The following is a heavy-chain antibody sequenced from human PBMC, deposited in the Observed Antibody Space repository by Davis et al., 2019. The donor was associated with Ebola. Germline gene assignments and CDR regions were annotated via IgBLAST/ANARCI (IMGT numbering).Heavy chain of an antibody. V-gene: IGHV3-21*01. CDR2: ISSSSSYI. CDR3: AKAEYDFWSGYPLTTFDY. CDR1: GFTFGDYA. Sequence: PGGSLRLSCTASGFTFGDYAMSWFRQAPGKGLEWVSSISSSSSYIYYADSVKGRFTISRDNAKNSLYLQMNSLRAEDTAVYYCAKAEYDFWSGYPLTTFDYWGQGTLVTVSS. J-gene: IGHJ4*02. D-gene: IGHD3-3*01.